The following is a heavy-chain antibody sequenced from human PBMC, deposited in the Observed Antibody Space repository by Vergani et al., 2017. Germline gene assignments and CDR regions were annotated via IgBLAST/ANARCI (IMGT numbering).Heavy chain of an antibody. CDR2: IIPILGIA. CDR1: GGTFSSYT. V-gene: IGHV1-69*08. D-gene: IGHD6-19*01. Sequence: QVQLVQSGAEVKKPGSSVKVSCQASGGTFSSYTISWVRPAPGQGLEWMGRIIPILGIANYAQKFQGRVTITADKSTSTAYMELSSLRSEDTAVYYCARDTAVAGTVYYYYGMDVWGQGTTVTVSS. J-gene: IGHJ6*02. CDR3: ARDTAVAGTVYYYYGMDV.